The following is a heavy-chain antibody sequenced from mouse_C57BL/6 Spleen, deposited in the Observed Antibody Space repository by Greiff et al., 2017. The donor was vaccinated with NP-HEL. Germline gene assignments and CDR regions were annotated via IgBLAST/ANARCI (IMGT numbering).Heavy chain of an antibody. V-gene: IGHV1-61*01. J-gene: IGHJ4*01. D-gene: IGHD1-2*01. CDR3: ARTALAMDY. Sequence: QVQLQQPGAELVRPGSSVKLSCKASGYTFTSYWMDWVKQRPGQGLEWIGNIYPSDSETHYNQKFKDKATLTVDKSSSTAYMQLRSLTSEDSAVYDCARTALAMDYWGQGTSVTVAS. CDR1: GYTFTSYW. CDR2: IYPSDSET.